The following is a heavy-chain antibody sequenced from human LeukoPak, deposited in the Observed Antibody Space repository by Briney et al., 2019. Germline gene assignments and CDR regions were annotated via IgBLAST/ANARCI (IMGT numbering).Heavy chain of an antibody. CDR2: IYYSGST. J-gene: IGHJ4*02. Sequence: PSETLSLTCTVSGGSMSRYYWSWSRQPPGKGLEWIGDIYYSGSTNYNPSLNSRVTISVDTSKSQFSLKLSSVTTADTAVYYCARERSSGVSHAIDYWGQGTLVTVSS. V-gene: IGHV4-59*01. D-gene: IGHD6-19*01. CDR3: ARERSSGVSHAIDY. CDR1: GGSMSRYY.